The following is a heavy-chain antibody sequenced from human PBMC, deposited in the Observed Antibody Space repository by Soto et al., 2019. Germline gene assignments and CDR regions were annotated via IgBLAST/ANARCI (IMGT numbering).Heavy chain of an antibody. J-gene: IGHJ5*02. CDR1: GASISGFY. V-gene: IGHV4-4*07. CDR3: VRDGTKTLRDWFDP. D-gene: IGHD1-1*01. Sequence: PSETLSLTFTVSGASISGFYWSWIRKSAGKALEWIGRIYATGTTDYNPSLKSRVMMSVDTSKKQFSMNLRSVTAADKAVYYCVRDGTKTLRDWFDPWGQGISVTVSS. CDR2: IYATGTT.